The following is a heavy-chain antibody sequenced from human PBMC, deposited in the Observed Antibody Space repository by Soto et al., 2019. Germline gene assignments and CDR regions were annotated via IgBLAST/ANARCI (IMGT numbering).Heavy chain of an antibody. V-gene: IGHV4-39*01. D-gene: IGHD1-1*01. J-gene: IGHJ3*02. CDR2: IYYSGST. CDR3: ARNDVDAFDI. Sequence: SETLSLTCTVSGGSISSSSYYWGWIRQPPGKGLEWIGSIYYSGSTYYNPSLKSRVTISVDTSKNQFSLKLSSVTAADTAVYYCARNDVDAFDIWGQGTMVTVPS. CDR1: GGSISSSSYY.